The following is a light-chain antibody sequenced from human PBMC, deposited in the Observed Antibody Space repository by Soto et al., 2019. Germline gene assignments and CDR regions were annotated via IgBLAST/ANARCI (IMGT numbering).Light chain of an antibody. CDR2: GAY. J-gene: IGKJ1*01. V-gene: IGKV3-20*01. CDR3: QQYGTAPWT. CDR1: QSVINSY. Sequence: EVVLTQSPGTLSLSSGERATLSCRASQSVINSYLAWYQHKPGQAPRLLLYGAYNRATGIPDRFSGSGSGTDFTLTISRLEPEDFAVYYCQQYGTAPWTFGQGTKVDIK.